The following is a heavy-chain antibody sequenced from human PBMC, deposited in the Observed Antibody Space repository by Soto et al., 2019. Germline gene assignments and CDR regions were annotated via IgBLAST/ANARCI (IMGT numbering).Heavy chain of an antibody. D-gene: IGHD3-3*01. CDR3: ATDLNWSGT. V-gene: IGHV3-7*01. CDR2: IKPDGSDK. Sequence: PGGSMRLSCAVSGLTFSSNYMTWVRQATGKGLEFLATIKPDGSDKYYVDSVRGRFTISRDNAKNSLSLQMNSLRAEDTALYYCATDLNWSGTWGQGTMVTV. CDR1: GLTFSSNY. J-gene: IGHJ3*01.